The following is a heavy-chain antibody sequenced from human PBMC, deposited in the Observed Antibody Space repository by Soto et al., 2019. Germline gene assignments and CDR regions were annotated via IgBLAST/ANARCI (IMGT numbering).Heavy chain of an antibody. CDR3: ARESEDLTSNFDY. Sequence: GGSLRLSCAASGFTFTRYSMNWVRQAPGKGLEWVSSISSTTNYIYYGDSMKGRFTISRDNAKNSLYLEMNSLGAEDTAVYYCARESEDLTSNFDYWGQGTLVTVSS. J-gene: IGHJ4*02. CDR1: GFTFTRYS. V-gene: IGHV3-21*06. CDR2: ISSTTNYI.